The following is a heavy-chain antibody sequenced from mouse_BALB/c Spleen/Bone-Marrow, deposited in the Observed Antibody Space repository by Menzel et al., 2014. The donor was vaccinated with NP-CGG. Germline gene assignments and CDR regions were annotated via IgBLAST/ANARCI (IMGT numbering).Heavy chain of an antibody. CDR1: GFNIKDTD. CDR2: IDPANGYT. CDR3: TRSDY. J-gene: IGHJ2*01. Sequence: EVQLQESGAELVKPGASVKLSCTASGFNIKDTDMHWVKQRPEQGLEWIGRIDPANGYTKYDPKFQGKATITADTSSNTAYLQLSSRTAEDTAVYYCTRSDYWGQGTTRTVSS. V-gene: IGHV14-3*02.